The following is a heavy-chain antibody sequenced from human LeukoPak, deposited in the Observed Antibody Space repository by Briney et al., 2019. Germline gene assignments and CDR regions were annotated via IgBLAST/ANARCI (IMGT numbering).Heavy chain of an antibody. CDR3: ARSPDVVETWFDL. Sequence: GGSLRLSCAATGFTFSNYAIHWGRPAPGKGLEWVAFISDDGSRQHYADSVKGRFTISRDNSKNTLNLQMNSLRAEDTAVYYCARSPDVVETWFDLWGQGTLVTVSS. V-gene: IGHV3-30-3*01. D-gene: IGHD2-21*01. CDR2: ISDDGSRQ. J-gene: IGHJ5*02. CDR1: GFTFSNYA.